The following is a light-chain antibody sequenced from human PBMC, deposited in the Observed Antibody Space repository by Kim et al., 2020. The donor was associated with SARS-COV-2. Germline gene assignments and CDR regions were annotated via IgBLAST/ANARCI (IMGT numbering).Light chain of an antibody. J-gene: IGLJ2*01. V-gene: IGLV2-14*02. CDR3: VFNTPNPVL. CDR2: EVN. CDR1: ASDVRIYAP. Sequence: PVQPLAPSSPDTASDVRIYAPVSWYQRRPGNTPQVIIYEVNKRPSVVSDPFSGSESGDTASLTISGLQADDDADYSSVFNTPNPVLFGGGTQLTVL.